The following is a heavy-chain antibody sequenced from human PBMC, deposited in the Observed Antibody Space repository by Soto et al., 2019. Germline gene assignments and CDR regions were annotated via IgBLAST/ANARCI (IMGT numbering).Heavy chain of an antibody. CDR3: ARQGRTSASSDF. J-gene: IGHJ4*02. D-gene: IGHD2-21*01. Sequence: GEAVKISCSGFGYTFTTYWIGWVRQMPGKGLEWMGVMSPGNSDIRYSPAFQGQVSISADTPISTAYLQWSSLKPSDSGMYYCARQGRTSASSDFWGQGTLVNRLL. CDR1: GYTFTTYW. CDR2: MSPGNSDI. V-gene: IGHV5-51*01.